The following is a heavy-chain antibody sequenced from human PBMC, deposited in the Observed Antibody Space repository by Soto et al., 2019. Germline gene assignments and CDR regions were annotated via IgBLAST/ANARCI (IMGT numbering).Heavy chain of an antibody. V-gene: IGHV4-39*01. CDR2: IYYSGST. J-gene: IGHJ3*02. D-gene: IGHD3-3*01. Sequence: PSGTLSLPCTVSGGSLRSSSFYWGWVRQPPGKGLEWIGSIYYSGSTYYNPSLKSRVTISVDTSKNQFSLKLSSVTAADTAVYYCARRNDFWSGYGGAFDIWGQGTMVTVSS. CDR3: ARRNDFWSGYGGAFDI. CDR1: GGSLRSSSFY.